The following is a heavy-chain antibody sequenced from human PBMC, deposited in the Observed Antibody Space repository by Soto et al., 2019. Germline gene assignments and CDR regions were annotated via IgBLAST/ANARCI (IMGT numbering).Heavy chain of an antibody. V-gene: IGHV1-69*01. CDR3: ARDETGAAYDYYYGMDV. CDR2: ILPIFGTT. J-gene: IGHJ6*02. Sequence: QVQLVQSGAEVKKPGSSVKVSCKASGGTFNIYNINWVRQAPGQGLEWTGGILPIFGTTNYAQRFQGRLPISADAATRTEYSQLCRLGSEDTAVYYCARDETGAAYDYYYGMDVWGQGTAVTVTS. D-gene: IGHD7-27*01. CDR1: GGTFNIYN.